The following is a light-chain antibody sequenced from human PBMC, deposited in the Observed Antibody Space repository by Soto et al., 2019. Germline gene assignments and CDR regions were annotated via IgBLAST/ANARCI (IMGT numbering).Light chain of an antibody. J-gene: IGLJ1*01. CDR3: CSYTGSYTCNYV. V-gene: IGLV2-11*01. CDR1: SSDVGAYNY. Sequence: QSALTQPRSVSGSPGQSVTISCTGTSSDVGAYNYVSWYQQHPGKAPKLMIYDVSKRPSGVPDRFSGSKSGNTASLTISGLQAEDEADYYCCSYTGSYTCNYVFGTGTKLTVL. CDR2: DVS.